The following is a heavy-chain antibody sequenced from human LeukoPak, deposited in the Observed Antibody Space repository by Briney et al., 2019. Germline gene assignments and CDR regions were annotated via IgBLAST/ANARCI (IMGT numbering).Heavy chain of an antibody. CDR2: IIPIFGTA. V-gene: IGHV1-69*05. J-gene: IGHJ4*02. CDR3: AGERSGYFDY. CDR1: GGTYSSYA. Sequence: ASVKVSCKASGGTYSSYAISWVRQAPGQGLEWMGGIIPIFGTANYAQKFQGRVTITTDESTSIAYMELSSLRSEDTAVYYCAGERSGYFDYWGQGTLVTVSS. D-gene: IGHD3-3*01.